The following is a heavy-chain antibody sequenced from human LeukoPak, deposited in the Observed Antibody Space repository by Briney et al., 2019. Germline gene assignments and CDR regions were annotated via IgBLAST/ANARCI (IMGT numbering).Heavy chain of an antibody. CDR3: ARIRLPVANGGFDY. V-gene: IGHV4-39*01. CDR1: GGSISSSSYY. Sequence: KPSETLSLTCTVSGGSISSSSYYWGWIRQPPGKGLEWIGSIYYSGSTYYNPSLKSRVTISVDTSKNQFSLKLSSVTAADTAVYYCARIRLPVANGGFDYWGQGTLVTVSS. J-gene: IGHJ4*02. CDR2: IYYSGST. D-gene: IGHD5-12*01.